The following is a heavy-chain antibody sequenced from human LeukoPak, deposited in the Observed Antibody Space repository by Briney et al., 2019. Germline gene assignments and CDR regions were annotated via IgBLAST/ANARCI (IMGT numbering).Heavy chain of an antibody. CDR2: INHSGST. V-gene: IGHV4-34*01. CDR3: AREILYDSSDYNV. D-gene: IGHD3-22*01. Sequence: WETLSLTCAAFGVTFSGYYWSWIRQAPGKGLEWIGEINHSGSTKYNPSLKSRVTISVDTSKNQFSLKLRSVTAADTAVYYCAREILYDSSDYNVWGQGTLDTVPS. CDR1: GVTFSGYY. J-gene: IGHJ4*02.